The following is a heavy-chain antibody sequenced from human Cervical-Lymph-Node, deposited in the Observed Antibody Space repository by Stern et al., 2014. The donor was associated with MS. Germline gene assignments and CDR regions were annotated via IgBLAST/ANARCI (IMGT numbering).Heavy chain of an antibody. V-gene: IGHV1-69*01. D-gene: IGHD2-15*01. J-gene: IGHJ6*02. CDR2: IIIMFGTT. Sequence: QVQLVESGAEVKKPGSSVKVSCKASGGTFSSYAISWVRQAPGQGPEWMGGIIIMFGTTNYAQNFQGRVTITADESTTPVHMELSSLRSEDTAVYYCARGWRIGVGSYYYGMDVWGQGTTVTVSS. CDR1: GGTFSSYA. CDR3: ARGWRIGVGSYYYGMDV.